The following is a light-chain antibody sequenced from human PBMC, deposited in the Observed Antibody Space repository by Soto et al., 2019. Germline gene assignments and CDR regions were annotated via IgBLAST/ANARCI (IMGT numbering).Light chain of an antibody. CDR2: ATS. CDR1: QNIDNY. CDR3: QHYNSYSEA. V-gene: IGKV1-39*01. Sequence: DIQMTQSPSSLSASLGDRVTITCRASQNIDNYLNWYQHKPGKAPKLLIYATSTLQSGVPSRFSGSGSGTEFTLTISSLQPEDFATYFCQHYNSYSEAFGQGTKVDIK. J-gene: IGKJ1*01.